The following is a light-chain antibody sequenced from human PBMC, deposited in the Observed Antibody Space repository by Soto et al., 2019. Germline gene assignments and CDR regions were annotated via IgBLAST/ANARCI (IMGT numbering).Light chain of an antibody. CDR1: STDFVSYNR. CDR2: EVS. Sequence: QSALTQPPSVSGSPGQSVTISCTGTSTDFVSYNRVSWYQQPPGTAPKLMIYEVSKRPSGVPDRFSGSKSGNTASLTISGLQAADEGDYYCQSYDSSLSGYVFGTGTKVTVL. CDR3: QSYDSSLSGYV. J-gene: IGLJ1*01. V-gene: IGLV2-18*02.